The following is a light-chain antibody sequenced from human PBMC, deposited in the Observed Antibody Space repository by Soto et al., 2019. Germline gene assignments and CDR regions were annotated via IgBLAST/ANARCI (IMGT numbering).Light chain of an antibody. Sequence: ETVMTQPPATLSVSPGERATLSCRASQSVSSKLAWYQQKPGQAPRLLIYGASTRATGIPARFSGSGSGTQFTLTISSLQSEDFAVYYCQQYDNWPPVTFGGGTKVDIK. J-gene: IGKJ4*01. CDR3: QQYDNWPPVT. CDR1: QSVSSK. V-gene: IGKV3-15*01. CDR2: GAS.